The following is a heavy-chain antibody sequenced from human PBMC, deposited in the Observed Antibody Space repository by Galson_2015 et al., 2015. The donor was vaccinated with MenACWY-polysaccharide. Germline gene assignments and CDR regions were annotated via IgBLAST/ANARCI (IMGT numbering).Heavy chain of an antibody. J-gene: IGHJ4*02. CDR1: GFTFSDYY. CDR2: SRSKANSYTT. V-gene: IGHV3-72*01. D-gene: IGHD3-10*01. Sequence: SLRLSGVASGFTFSDYYMDWVRQAPGKGLEWVGRSRSKANSYTTEYGASVKGRFTISRDDSKNSLYLQMNSLKSEDTAVYYCTRGGGGLVNWGQGALVTVSS. CDR3: TRGGGGLVN.